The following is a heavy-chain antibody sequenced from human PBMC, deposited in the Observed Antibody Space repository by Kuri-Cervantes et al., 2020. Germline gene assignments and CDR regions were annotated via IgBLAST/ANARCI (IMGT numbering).Heavy chain of an antibody. CDR2: IIPIFGTA. Sequence: SVNVSCKASGGTFSSYAISWVRQAPGQGLEWMGGIIPIFGTANYAQKFQGRVTITADESTSTAYMELSSLRSEDTAVYYCASSAFPAAGPHYYYYGMDVWGQGTTVTVSS. J-gene: IGHJ6*02. CDR1: GGTFSSYA. CDR3: ASSAFPAAGPHYYYYGMDV. V-gene: IGHV1-69*13. D-gene: IGHD6-13*01.